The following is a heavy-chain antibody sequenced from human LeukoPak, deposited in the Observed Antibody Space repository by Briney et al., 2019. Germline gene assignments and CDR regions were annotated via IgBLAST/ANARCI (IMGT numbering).Heavy chain of an antibody. Sequence: KPSETLSLTCTVSGGSISSYYWGWIRQPPGKGLEWIGSVYYSGSTYYNPSLKSRVTISVDTSKNQFSLKLSSVTAADTAVYYCARQTVTPDDAFDIWGQGTMVTVSS. J-gene: IGHJ3*02. CDR3: ARQTVTPDDAFDI. CDR1: GGSISSYY. V-gene: IGHV4-39*01. D-gene: IGHD1-14*01. CDR2: VYYSGST.